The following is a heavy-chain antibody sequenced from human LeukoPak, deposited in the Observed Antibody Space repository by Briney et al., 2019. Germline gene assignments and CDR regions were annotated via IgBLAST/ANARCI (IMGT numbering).Heavy chain of an antibody. CDR1: GFTFSSYA. Sequence: GGSLRLSCAASGFTFSSYAMSWVRQAPGKGLEWVSAISGSGGSTYYADSVKGRFTISRDNAKNTLYLQMNSLRAEDTAVYHCAKPGAIVVVTAMRSDYWGQGTLVTVSS. D-gene: IGHD2-21*02. J-gene: IGHJ4*02. CDR3: AKPGAIVVVTAMRSDY. CDR2: ISGSGGST. V-gene: IGHV3-23*01.